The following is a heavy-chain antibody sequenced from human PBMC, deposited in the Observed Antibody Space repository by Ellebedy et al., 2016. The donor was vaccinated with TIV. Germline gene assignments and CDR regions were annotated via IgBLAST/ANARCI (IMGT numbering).Heavy chain of an antibody. CDR1: GFIFTSYW. CDR2: IYPADSDT. J-gene: IGHJ6*02. CDR3: ASPRTGVAYGMEV. V-gene: IGHV5-51*01. D-gene: IGHD3-10*01. Sequence: GESLKISCKGSGFIFTSYWIGWVRQMPGKGLEWMGIIYPADSDTRYSPSFPGQVTISVDKSISTAYLQWSSLKASDTAMYYCASPRTGVAYGMEVWGQGTTVTVSS.